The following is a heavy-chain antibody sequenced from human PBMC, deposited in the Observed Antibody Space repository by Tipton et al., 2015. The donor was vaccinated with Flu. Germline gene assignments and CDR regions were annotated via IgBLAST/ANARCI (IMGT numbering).Heavy chain of an antibody. CDR1: GYSISSGYY. Sequence: LRLSCAVSGYSISSGYYWGWIRQPPGKGLEWIGTVGTMSHSGRTYNNPSLKSRVSVSLDTSKNQLSLRLTSVTAADTAVYYCARRDYSNYVSDPKSWFDPWGQGTLVAVSS. CDR2: VGTMSHSGRT. V-gene: IGHV4-38-2*01. J-gene: IGHJ5*02. CDR3: ARRDYSNYVSDPKSWFDP. D-gene: IGHD4-11*01.